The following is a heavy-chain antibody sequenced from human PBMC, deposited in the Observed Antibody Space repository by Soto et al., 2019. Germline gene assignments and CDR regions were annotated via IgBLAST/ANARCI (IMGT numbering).Heavy chain of an antibody. D-gene: IGHD5-12*01. CDR1: GFTFSSYW. Sequence: GSLRLSCAASGFTFSSYWMSWVRQAPGKGLEWVANIKHDGSQKNYVDSVKGRFTISRDNAKNSLFLQMNSLRAEDTAVYYCARVLLNSAYDFVDYWGQGTLVTVSS. CDR3: ARVLLNSAYDFVDY. J-gene: IGHJ4*02. CDR2: IKHDGSQK. V-gene: IGHV3-7*04.